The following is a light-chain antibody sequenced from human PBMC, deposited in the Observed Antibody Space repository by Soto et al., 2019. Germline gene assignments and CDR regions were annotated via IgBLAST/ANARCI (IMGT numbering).Light chain of an antibody. J-gene: IGLJ1*01. CDR3: GSWDSSLSAYV. Sequence: SVLPQPPSVSAAPGQKVTVSCSGSSSNIGGNSVSWYQQLPGTAPKLLIYDDNKRPSGIPDRFSGSKSGTSATLGITGFQTGDEADYYCGSWDSSLSAYVFGTRTKVTVL. CDR2: DDN. CDR1: SSNIGGNS. V-gene: IGLV1-51*01.